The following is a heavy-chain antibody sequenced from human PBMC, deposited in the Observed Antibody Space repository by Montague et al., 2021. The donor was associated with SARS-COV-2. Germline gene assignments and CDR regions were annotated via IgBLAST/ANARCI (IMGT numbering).Heavy chain of an antibody. CDR2: ISGSGCST. D-gene: IGHD5-24*01. J-gene: IGHJ4*02. V-gene: IGHV3-23*01. CDR1: GFTFSSFA. Sequence: SLRLSCAASGFTFSSFAISWVRQAPGKGLEWVSDISGSGCSTYYSNSVKGRFTISRDNSKNTLYLQMNSLRAEDTAVYYCAKGGRDGYNPLDYWGQGTLVTVSS. CDR3: AKGGRDGYNPLDY.